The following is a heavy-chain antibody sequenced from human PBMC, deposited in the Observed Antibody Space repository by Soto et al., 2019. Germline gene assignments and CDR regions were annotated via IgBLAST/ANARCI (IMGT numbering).Heavy chain of an antibody. CDR2: ISSSSSDT. V-gene: IGHV3-11*06. J-gene: IGHJ4*02. Sequence: LRLSCAASGFTFSDYYMSWIRQAPGKGLEWVSYISSSSSDTNYADSVRGRFTISRDNAKNSLYLQMNGLRAEDTAVYYCVRDIARVGDTYYYDYWGQGTLVTVSS. CDR3: VRDIARVGDTYYYDY. CDR1: GFTFSDYY. D-gene: IGHD1-26*01.